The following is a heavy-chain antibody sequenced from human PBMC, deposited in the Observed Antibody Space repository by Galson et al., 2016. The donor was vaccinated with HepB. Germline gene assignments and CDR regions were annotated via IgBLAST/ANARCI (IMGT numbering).Heavy chain of an antibody. D-gene: IGHD1-26*01. CDR3: ARFLGVRPGATVDL. CDR2: ISSSGSTK. V-gene: IGHV3-48*01. J-gene: IGHJ5*02. CDR1: GFNFTTYG. Sequence: SLRLSCAASGFNFTTYGMNWVRQAPGKGLEWISHISSSGSTKFYADSVKGRFTISRDNANNSLYLQMMSLRGEDSAVYYCARFLGVRPGATVDLWGQGSPIVVSS.